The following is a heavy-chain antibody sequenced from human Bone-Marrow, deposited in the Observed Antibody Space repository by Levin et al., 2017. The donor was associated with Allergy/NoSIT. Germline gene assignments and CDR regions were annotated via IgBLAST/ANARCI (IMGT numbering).Heavy chain of an antibody. CDR1: GGTFSSYA. CDR3: ARDILRDILTGYRHYGMDV. D-gene: IGHD3-9*01. V-gene: IGHV1-69*13. J-gene: IGHJ6*02. Sequence: ASVKVSCKASGGTFSSYAISWVRQAPGQGLEWMGGIIPIFGTANYAQKFQGRVTITADESTSTAYMELSSLRSEDTAVYYCARDILRDILTGYRHYGMDVWGQGTTVTVSS. CDR2: IIPIFGTA.